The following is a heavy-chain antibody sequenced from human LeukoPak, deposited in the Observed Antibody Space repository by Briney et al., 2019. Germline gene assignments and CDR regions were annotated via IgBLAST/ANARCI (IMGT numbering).Heavy chain of an antibody. D-gene: IGHD3-22*01. CDR2: ISYDGSNK. Sequence: VGSRRLSCAASGFTFSSYGMHWVRQAPGKGLEWVAVISYDGSNKYYADSMKGRFTISRDNSKNTLYLQMNSLRAEDTAVYYCASPTPGGSGYYYFKYWGQATPVTVSS. CDR3: ASPTPGGSGYYYFKY. V-gene: IGHV3-30*03. J-gene: IGHJ1*01. CDR1: GFTFSSYG.